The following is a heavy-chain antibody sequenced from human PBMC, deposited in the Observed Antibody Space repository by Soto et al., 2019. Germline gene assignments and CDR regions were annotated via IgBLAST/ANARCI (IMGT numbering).Heavy chain of an antibody. V-gene: IGHV4-31*03. Sequence: SETLSLTCTVSGGSISSGGYYWSWIRQHPGKGLEWIGYIYYSGSTYYNPSLKSRVTISVDTSKNQFSLKLSSVTAADTAVYYCARTRAKSLSSSGPAGTFDYWGPGTLLTVSS. J-gene: IGHJ4*02. CDR2: IYYSGST. CDR1: GGSISSGGYY. CDR3: ARTRAKSLSSSGPAGTFDY. D-gene: IGHD3-22*01.